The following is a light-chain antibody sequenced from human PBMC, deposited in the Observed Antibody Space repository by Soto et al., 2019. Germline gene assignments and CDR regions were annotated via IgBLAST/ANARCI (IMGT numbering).Light chain of an antibody. Sequence: SVLPQAPSLSGAPGQRVTISCTGSSSNIGAGYDVHWYQQLPGTAPKLLIYGNSNRPSGVPDRFSGSKSGTSASLAITGLQAEDEADYYCQSYDSSLSGAYVFGTGTKVTVL. J-gene: IGLJ1*01. V-gene: IGLV1-40*01. CDR1: SSNIGAGYD. CDR2: GNS. CDR3: QSYDSSLSGAYV.